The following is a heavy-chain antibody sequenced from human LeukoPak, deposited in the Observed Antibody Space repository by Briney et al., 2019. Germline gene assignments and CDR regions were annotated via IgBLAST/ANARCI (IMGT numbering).Heavy chain of an antibody. CDR2: IYYSGST. CDR3: ARDRHSTGPFDY. CDR1: GGSISSYY. Sequence: SETLSLTCTVSGGSISSYYWSWIRQPPGKGLEWIGYIYYSGSTNYNPSLKSRVMISVDTSKNQFSLKLSSVTAADTAVYYCARDRHSTGPFDYWGQGTLVAVSS. J-gene: IGHJ4*02. V-gene: IGHV4-59*01. D-gene: IGHD5-18*01.